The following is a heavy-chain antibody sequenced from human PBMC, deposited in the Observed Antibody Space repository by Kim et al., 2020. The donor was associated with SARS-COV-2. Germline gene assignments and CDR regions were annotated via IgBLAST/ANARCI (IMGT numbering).Heavy chain of an antibody. CDR3: VRGPTGDYWQFAHYYSGM. Sequence: SETLSLTCAVYGGSFSGYFWNWIRQTPDKRLEWIGEIHHNGKSNFNPSLKSRVSISVDTSKNQFSLRLTSLTVADSAVYYFVRGPTGDYWQFAHYYSGM. D-gene: IGHD3-3*01. J-gene: IGHJ6*01. V-gene: IGHV4-34*01. CDR1: GGSFSGYF. CDR2: IHHNGKS.